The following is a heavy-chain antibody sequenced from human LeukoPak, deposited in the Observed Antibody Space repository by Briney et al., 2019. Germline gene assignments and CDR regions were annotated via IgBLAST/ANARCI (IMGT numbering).Heavy chain of an antibody. D-gene: IGHD6-19*01. CDR3: ATDDIAVAGTNFDY. CDR2: ISAYNGNT. CDR1: GYTFTSYG. V-gene: IGHV1-18*01. J-gene: IGHJ4*02. Sequence: ASVKLSCKASGYTFTSYGISWVRQAPGQGLEWMGWISAYNGNTNYAHHLQGRVTMTTDTSTSTAYMELRSLISGDTAVYFCATDDIAVAGTNFDYWGQGTLVTVSS.